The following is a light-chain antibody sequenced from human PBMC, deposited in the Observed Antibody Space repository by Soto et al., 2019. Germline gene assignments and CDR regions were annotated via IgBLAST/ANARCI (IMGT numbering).Light chain of an antibody. CDR3: RQNVSYPVT. CDR2: KAS. J-gene: IGKJ4*01. V-gene: IGKV1-5*03. CDR1: QSISNS. Sequence: DIQMTQSPSTLSASVGDRVTITCRASQSISNSLAWYQQKPGKAPNLLIYKASSLESGVPSRFSGSGSGTEFTLTISSLQPADFATYYCRQNVSYPVTFGEGTKVEIK.